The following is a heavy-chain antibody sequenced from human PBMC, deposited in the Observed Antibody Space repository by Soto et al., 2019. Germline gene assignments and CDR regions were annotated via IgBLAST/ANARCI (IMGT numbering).Heavy chain of an antibody. Sequence: ASVKVSCKASGYNFSTYALLWVRQAPGQGLEWMGWINTGNGNTKYSQKFQGRVTMTRDTSASTAFLELSSLKSEDTAVYYCARGGRLYYFYYGMDVWGQGSTVTVSS. J-gene: IGHJ6*02. CDR3: ARGGRLYYFYYGMDV. V-gene: IGHV1-3*04. CDR1: GYNFSTYA. CDR2: INTGNGNT. D-gene: IGHD3-16*01.